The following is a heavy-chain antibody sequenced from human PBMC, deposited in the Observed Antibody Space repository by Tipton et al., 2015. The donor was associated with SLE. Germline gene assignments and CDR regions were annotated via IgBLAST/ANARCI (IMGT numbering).Heavy chain of an antibody. D-gene: IGHD2-8*01. Sequence: LRLSCTVSGGTISSHYWSWIRQPPGKGLEWIAYIYYSGSTQYNPSLQSRVTISVDTSKNQFSLEVRSVPAADTAVYYCARGGFIRMGQWFDPWGQGTLVTVSS. J-gene: IGHJ5*02. CDR2: IYYSGST. CDR3: ARGGFIRMGQWFDP. V-gene: IGHV4-59*11. CDR1: GGTISSHY.